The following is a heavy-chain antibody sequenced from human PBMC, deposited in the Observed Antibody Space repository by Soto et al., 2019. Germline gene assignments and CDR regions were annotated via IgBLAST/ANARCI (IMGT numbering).Heavy chain of an antibody. CDR2: IYWNDDK. D-gene: IGHD3-16*01. CDR3: AHTWGLPFDY. CDR1: GFSLRTTGVG. Sequence: QITLKESGPTLVEPTQTLTLTCTYSGFSLRTTGVGVGWIRQPPGKALEWLGIIYWNDDKRYSPSLKNRFTLTSDSSKSQVVLTMTNMDPVDTATYYCAHTWGLPFDYWCQGTLVIVSS. J-gene: IGHJ4*02. V-gene: IGHV2-5*01.